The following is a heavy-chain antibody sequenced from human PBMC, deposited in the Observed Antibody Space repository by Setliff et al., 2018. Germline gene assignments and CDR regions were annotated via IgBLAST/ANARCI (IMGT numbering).Heavy chain of an antibody. J-gene: IGHJ6*03. CDR1: GYTFTNHY. D-gene: IGHD1-26*01. Sequence: ASVKVSCKASGYTFTNHYMHWVRQAPGQGLEWMGGTIPSFGSTNYAQKFQGRVTMTEDTSTNTAYMELSSLRSEDTAVYYCATCVGTSWYDYNFYMDVWGIGTTVTVSS. V-gene: IGHV1-46*01. CDR2: TIPSFGST. CDR3: ATCVGTSWYDYNFYMDV.